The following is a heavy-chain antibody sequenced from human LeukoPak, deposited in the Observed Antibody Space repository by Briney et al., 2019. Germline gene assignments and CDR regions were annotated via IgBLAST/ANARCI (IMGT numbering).Heavy chain of an antibody. D-gene: IGHD3-22*01. CDR3: ARDLESDYYDSSGLMGHAFDI. Sequence: ASVKVSCKASGGTFSSYAISWVRQAPEQGLEWMGGIIAIFGTANYAQKFQGRVTITADESTSTAYMELSSLRSEDTAVYYCARDLESDYYDSSGLMGHAFDIWGQGTMVTVSS. CDR1: GGTFSSYA. V-gene: IGHV1-69*13. J-gene: IGHJ3*02. CDR2: IIAIFGTA.